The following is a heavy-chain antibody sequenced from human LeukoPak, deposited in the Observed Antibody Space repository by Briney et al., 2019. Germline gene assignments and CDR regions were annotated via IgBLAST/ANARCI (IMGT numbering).Heavy chain of an antibody. V-gene: IGHV1-2*02. CDR2: ITPNSGST. J-gene: IGHJ4*02. CDR1: GYTFTGYY. Sequence: ASVKVSCKASGYTFTGYYMHWVRQAPGQGLEWMGWITPNSGSTNYAQKFQGRVTMTRDTSITTAYMELSSLRSDDTAVYYCARGRRNIWESYLLNWGQGTLVTVSS. CDR3: ARGRRNIWESYLLN. D-gene: IGHD3-16*02.